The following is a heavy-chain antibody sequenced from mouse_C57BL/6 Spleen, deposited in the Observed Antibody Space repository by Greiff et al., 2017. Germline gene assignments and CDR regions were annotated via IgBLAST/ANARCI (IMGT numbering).Heavy chain of an antibody. V-gene: IGHV8-12*01. J-gene: IGHJ4*01. CDR1: GFSLSTSGMG. Sequence: QVQLKESGPGILQSSQTLSLTCSFSGFSLSTSGMGVSWIRQPSGKGLEWLAHIYWDDDKRYNPSLKSRLTISKDTSRNQVFLKITSVDTADTATYYCARVYGNYGRDYYAMDYWGQGTSVTVSS. CDR3: ARVYGNYGRDYYAMDY. CDR2: IYWDDDK. D-gene: IGHD2-1*01.